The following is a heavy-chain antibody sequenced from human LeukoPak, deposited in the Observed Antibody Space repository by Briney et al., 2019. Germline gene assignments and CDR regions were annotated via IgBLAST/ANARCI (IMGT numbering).Heavy chain of an antibody. CDR1: GFTFSSYC. J-gene: IGHJ6*02. Sequence: GGSLRLSCAASGFTFSSYCMSWVRQAPGKGLEWVANIKQDGSEKYYVDSVKGRFTISRDNAKNSLYLQMNSLRAEDTAVYYCARSRGDPVVTSFGGVIDYYYYGMDVWGQGTTVTVSS. V-gene: IGHV3-7*01. CDR2: IKQDGSEK. D-gene: IGHD3-3*01. CDR3: ARSRGDPVVTSFGGVIDYYYYGMDV.